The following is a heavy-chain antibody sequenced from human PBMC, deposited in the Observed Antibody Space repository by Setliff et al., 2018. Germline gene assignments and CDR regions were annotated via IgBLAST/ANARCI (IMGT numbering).Heavy chain of an antibody. CDR2: IWYDGSNK. J-gene: IGHJ4*02. CDR3: ATRLGDF. D-gene: IGHD1-1*01. CDR1: GFTFHDYA. Sequence: PGGSLRLSCAASGFTFHDYAMHWVRQAPGKGLEWVAVIWYDGSNKYYADSVKGRFTISRDNSKNKLYLQMNSLRAEDTAVYYCATRLGDFWGQGTLVTVSS. V-gene: IGHV3-33*08.